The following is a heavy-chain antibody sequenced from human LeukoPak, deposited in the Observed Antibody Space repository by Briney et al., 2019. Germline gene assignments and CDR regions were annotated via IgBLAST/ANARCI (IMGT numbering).Heavy chain of an antibody. D-gene: IGHD3-9*01. CDR2: ISAYNGNT. Sequence: ASVKVSCKASGYTFTSYGISWVRQAPGQGLEWMGWISAYNGNTNYAQKLHGRVTMTTDTSTSTAYMELRSLRSDDTAVYYCARAASRGLRYFDWLGEDYYYMDVWGKGTTVTVSS. CDR1: GYTFTSYG. V-gene: IGHV1-18*01. J-gene: IGHJ6*03. CDR3: ARAASRGLRYFDWLGEDYYYMDV.